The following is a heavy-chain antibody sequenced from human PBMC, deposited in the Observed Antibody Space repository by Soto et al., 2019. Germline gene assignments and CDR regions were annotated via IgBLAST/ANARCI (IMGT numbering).Heavy chain of an antibody. J-gene: IGHJ4*02. CDR3: ARGGRGYEFDY. V-gene: IGHV3-64*01. CDR2: ISSNGGST. CDR1: GFTFSRYA. Sequence: EVQLVESGGGLVQPGGSLRLSCAASGFTFSRYAMHWVRQAPGKGLEYVSPISSNGGSTYYANSVKGRFTISRDNSKNTLYLRMGSLRPEDTAVYYCARGGRGYEFDYWGQGTLVTVSS. D-gene: IGHD5-12*01.